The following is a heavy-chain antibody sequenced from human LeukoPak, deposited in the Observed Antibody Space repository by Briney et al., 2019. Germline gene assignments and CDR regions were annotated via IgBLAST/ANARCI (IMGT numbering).Heavy chain of an antibody. CDR1: GITFSNYA. V-gene: IGHV3-23*01. Sequence: GGSLLLSCAASGITFSNYAMNWVRQAPGKGLGWVSAISGSGGSTYYADSVKGRFTISRDNSKNTLYLQMNSLRAEDTAIYYCAKGRHIVVVTATSYYFDYWGQGALVTVSS. CDR3: AKGRHIVVVTATSYYFDY. J-gene: IGHJ4*02. D-gene: IGHD2-21*02. CDR2: ISGSGGST.